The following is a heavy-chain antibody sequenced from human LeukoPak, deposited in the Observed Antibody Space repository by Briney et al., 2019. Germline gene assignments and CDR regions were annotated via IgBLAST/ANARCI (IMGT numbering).Heavy chain of an antibody. V-gene: IGHV1-46*01. D-gene: IGHD2-2*01. J-gene: IGHJ1*01. Sequence: ASVKVSCKASGYTFTSYYMHWVRQAPGQGLEWMGIINPSGGSTSYAQKFQGRVTMTRDTSTSTVYMELSSLRSGDTAVYYCARDRVGYCSSTSCPGPEYFQHWGQGTLVTVSS. CDR2: INPSGGST. CDR3: ARDRVGYCSSTSCPGPEYFQH. CDR1: GYTFTSYY.